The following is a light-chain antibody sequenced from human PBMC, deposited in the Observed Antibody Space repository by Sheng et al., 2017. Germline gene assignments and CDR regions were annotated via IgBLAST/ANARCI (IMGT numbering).Light chain of an antibody. Sequence: QSVLTQPPSVSGAPGQRVTISCTGSSSNIGAGYDVHWYQHLPGTAPKLLIYSNTNRPSGVPDRFSGSKSGTSASLAITGLQAEDEADYYCQSYDSSLSGVVFGGGTKLTVL. CDR3: QSYDSSLSGVV. V-gene: IGLV1-40*01. CDR2: SNT. J-gene: IGLJ3*02. CDR1: SSNIGAGYD.